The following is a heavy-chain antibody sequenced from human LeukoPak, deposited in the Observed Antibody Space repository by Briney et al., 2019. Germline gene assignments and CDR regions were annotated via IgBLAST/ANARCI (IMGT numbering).Heavy chain of an antibody. Sequence: GRSLRLSCAASGFTFDDYAMHWVRQAPGKGLEWVSGISWNSGSIGYADSVKGRFTISRDNAKNSLYLQMNSLRAEDTALYYCAKGPRPLRFLEWLLIYWGQGTLVTVSS. CDR2: ISWNSGSI. D-gene: IGHD3-3*01. CDR3: AKGPRPLRFLEWLLIY. V-gene: IGHV3-9*01. J-gene: IGHJ4*02. CDR1: GFTFDDYA.